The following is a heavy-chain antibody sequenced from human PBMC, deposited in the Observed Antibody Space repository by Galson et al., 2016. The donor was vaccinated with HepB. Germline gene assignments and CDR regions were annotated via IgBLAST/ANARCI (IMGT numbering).Heavy chain of an antibody. Sequence: SVKVSCKASGGTFSSYAISWVRQAPGQGLEWMGGIIPISGPADYAQKFQGRVTITADESTSTAYMELSSLGSEDTAVYYCARAQGIAVAGEDWFDPWGQGTLVTVSS. J-gene: IGHJ5*02. V-gene: IGHV1-69*13. CDR1: GGTFSSYA. CDR3: ARAQGIAVAGEDWFDP. D-gene: IGHD6-19*01. CDR2: IIPISGPA.